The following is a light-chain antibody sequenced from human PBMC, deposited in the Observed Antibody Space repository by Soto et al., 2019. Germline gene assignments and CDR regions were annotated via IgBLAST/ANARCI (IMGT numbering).Light chain of an antibody. CDR2: EVT. V-gene: IGLV2-14*01. CDR1: SSDVGAYNL. J-gene: IGLJ1*01. CDR3: ASLTTTNFV. Sequence: QSVLTQPASVSGCPGQSITISCTGTSSDVGAYNLVSWYQHLPDKAPKLIISEVTNRPSGVSDRFSGSKSGNTASLTISGLQAEDEADYYCASLTTTNFVFGSGTKVTVL.